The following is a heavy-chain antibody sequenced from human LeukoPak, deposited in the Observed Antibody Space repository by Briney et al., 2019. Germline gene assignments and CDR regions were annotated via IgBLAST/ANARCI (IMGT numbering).Heavy chain of an antibody. D-gene: IGHD3-22*01. CDR2: MNPNSGNT. CDR1: GYTFTSYD. V-gene: IGHV1-8*01. CDR3: ARGADYYDSSGSQFDD. J-gene: IGHJ4*02. Sequence: ASVKVSCGASGYTFTSYDINWVRQAPGQGLEWMGWMNPNSGNTGYAQKFQGRVTMTRNTSISTAYMELSSLRSEDTAVYYCARGADYYDSSGSQFDDWGQGTLVTVSS.